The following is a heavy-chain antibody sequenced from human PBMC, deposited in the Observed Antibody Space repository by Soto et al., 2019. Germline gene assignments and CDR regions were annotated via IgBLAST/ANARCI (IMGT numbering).Heavy chain of an antibody. J-gene: IGHJ3*02. CDR2: IYYSGST. Sequence: SETLSLTCTVSGGSISSYYWSWIRQPPGKGLEWIGYIYYSGSTNYNPSLKSRVTISVDTSKNQFSLKLSSVTAADTAVYYCARVGWYHWSPDDAFDIWGQGTMVTVSS. CDR3: ARVGWYHWSPDDAFDI. V-gene: IGHV4-59*01. D-gene: IGHD1-20*01. CDR1: GGSISSYY.